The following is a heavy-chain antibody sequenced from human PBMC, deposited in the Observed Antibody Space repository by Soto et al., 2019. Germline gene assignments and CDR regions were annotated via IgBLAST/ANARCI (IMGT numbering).Heavy chain of an antibody. CDR3: ARGFVVVIISDAFDI. J-gene: IGHJ3*02. V-gene: IGHV4-34*01. CDR2: INHSGST. CDR1: GGSFSGYY. D-gene: IGHD3-22*01. Sequence: SETLSLTCAVYGGSFSGYYWSWIRQPPGKGLEWIGEINHSGSTNYNPSLKSRVTISVDTSKNQFSLKLSSVTAADTAVYYCARGFVVVIISDAFDIWGQGTMVTVSS.